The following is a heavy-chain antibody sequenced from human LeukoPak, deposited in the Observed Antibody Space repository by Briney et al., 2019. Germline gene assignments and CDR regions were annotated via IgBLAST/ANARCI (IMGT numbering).Heavy chain of an antibody. V-gene: IGHV3-48*03. D-gene: IGHD6-13*01. J-gene: IGHJ4*02. CDR3: ARAESSSWPPGDYFDY. CDR1: GFTFSSYE. Sequence: GGSLRLSCAASGFTFSSYEMNWVRQAPGKGLEWVSYISSSGSTIYYADSVKGRFTISRDNAKNSLYLQMNSLRAEDTAVYYCARAESSSWPPGDYFDYWGQGTLVTVSS. CDR2: ISSSGSTI.